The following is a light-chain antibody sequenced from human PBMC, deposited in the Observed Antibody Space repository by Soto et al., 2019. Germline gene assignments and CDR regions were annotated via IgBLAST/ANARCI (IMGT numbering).Light chain of an antibody. CDR3: QQRSNWPIT. J-gene: IGKJ5*01. CDR2: DAS. CDR1: QSVTSY. V-gene: IGKV3-11*01. Sequence: ETVLTQSPATLSLSPGESATLSCRASQSVTSYLAWYQQKPGQAPRLLIYDASTRATGIPPRFSGSGSGTDFALTISSLEPEDFAVYYCQQRSNWPITFGQGTRLEIK.